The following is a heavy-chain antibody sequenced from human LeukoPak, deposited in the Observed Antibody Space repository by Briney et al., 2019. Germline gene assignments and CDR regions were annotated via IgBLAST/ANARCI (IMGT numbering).Heavy chain of an antibody. CDR2: INHSGST. J-gene: IGHJ5*02. CDR1: GGSFSGYY. CDR3: ASRSYDDYSRNWFDP. D-gene: IGHD4-17*01. Sequence: SETLSLTCAVYGGSFSGYYWSWIRQPPGKGLEWIGEINHSGSTNYNPSLKSRVTISLDTSKNQFSLKLSSVTAADTAVYYCASRSYDDYSRNWFDPWGQGTLVTVSS. V-gene: IGHV4-34*01.